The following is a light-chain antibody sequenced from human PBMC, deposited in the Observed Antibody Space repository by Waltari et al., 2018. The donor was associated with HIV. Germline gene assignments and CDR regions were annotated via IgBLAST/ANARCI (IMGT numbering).Light chain of an antibody. J-gene: IGKJ2*01. Sequence: EIVLTQSPATLSLSPGERATLSCRASQSVSNIFAWYQQRPGQAPRLLIYDASNRATGIPARFSGSGSGTDFTLTISSLEPEDFVVYYCQQRSNWPRFTFGQGTRLEI. CDR2: DAS. V-gene: IGKV3-11*01. CDR3: QQRSNWPRFT. CDR1: QSVSNI.